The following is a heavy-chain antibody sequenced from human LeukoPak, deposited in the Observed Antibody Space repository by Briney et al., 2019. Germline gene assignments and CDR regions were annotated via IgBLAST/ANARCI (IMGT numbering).Heavy chain of an antibody. CDR3: ARETYYSGSESYYIRWRFDY. V-gene: IGHV1-18*01. Sequence: ASVKVSCKASGYTFTSYGISWVRQAPGQGLEWMGWISAYNGNTNYAQKLQGRVTMTTDTSTSTAYMELSRLRSDDTAVYYCARETYYSGSESYYIRWRFDYWGQGTLVTVSS. J-gene: IGHJ4*02. CDR2: ISAYNGNT. D-gene: IGHD3-10*01. CDR1: GYTFTSYG.